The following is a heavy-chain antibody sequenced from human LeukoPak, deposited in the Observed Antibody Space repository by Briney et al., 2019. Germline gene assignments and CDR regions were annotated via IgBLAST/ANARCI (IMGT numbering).Heavy chain of an antibody. CDR1: GFTFSSYS. D-gene: IGHD6-13*01. CDR3: AKVSAAAGTNPGTFDY. Sequence: GGSLRLSCAASGFTFSSYSMNWVRQAPGKGLEWVSSISSSSSYIYYADSVKGRFTISRDNSKNTLYLQMNSLRAEDTAVYYCAKVSAAAGTNPGTFDYWGQGTLVTVSS. V-gene: IGHV3-21*04. J-gene: IGHJ4*02. CDR2: ISSSSSYI.